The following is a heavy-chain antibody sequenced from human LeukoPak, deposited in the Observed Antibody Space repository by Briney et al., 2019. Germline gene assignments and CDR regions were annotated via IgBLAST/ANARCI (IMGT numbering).Heavy chain of an antibody. D-gene: IGHD3-16*01. CDR3: AKEVEGGIDD. Sequence: GGSLRLSCAASGFTFSSYAMSWVRQAPGRGQEGLSAIVGTGDGTYYADSVTGRFTISRDNSKTRLYLQMNSLRAEDTAVYYCAKEVEGGIDDWGQGTLVTVSS. CDR1: GFTFSSYA. J-gene: IGHJ4*02. V-gene: IGHV3-23*01. CDR2: IVGTGDGT.